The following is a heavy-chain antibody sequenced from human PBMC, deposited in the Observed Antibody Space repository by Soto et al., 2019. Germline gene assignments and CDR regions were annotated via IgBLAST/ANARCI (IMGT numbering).Heavy chain of an antibody. D-gene: IGHD1-1*01. V-gene: IGHV3-33*01. CDR3: TTELNDMQAFDI. CDR2: TRNDGSHK. Sequence: QVQLVESGGGVVQPGRSLRLSCVAAGFTFSTYGMHWVRQAQGKGLEWVARTRNDGSHKYYADPMKDRFTISRDIFKNTLYLQINSLRDEDSAVYYCTTELNDMQAFDIWGQGTMVTVSS. CDR1: GFTFSTYG. J-gene: IGHJ3*02.